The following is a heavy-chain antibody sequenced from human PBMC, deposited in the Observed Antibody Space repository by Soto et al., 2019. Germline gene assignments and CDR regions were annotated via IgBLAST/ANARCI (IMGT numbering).Heavy chain of an antibody. CDR2: ISWNSGSI. D-gene: IGHD2-2*01. J-gene: IGHJ4*02. CDR1: GFTFDDYA. CDR3: AKDMGPSVVPAAYFDY. V-gene: IGHV3-9*01. Sequence: PGGSLRLSCAASGFTFDDYAMHWVRQAPGKGLEWVSGISWNSGSIGYADSVKGRFTISRDNAKNSLYLQMNSLRAEDTALYYCAKDMGPSVVPAAYFDYWGQGTLVTVSS.